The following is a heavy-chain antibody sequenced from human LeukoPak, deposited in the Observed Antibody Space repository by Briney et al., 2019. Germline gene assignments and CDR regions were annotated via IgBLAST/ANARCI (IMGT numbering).Heavy chain of an antibody. V-gene: IGHV1-2*02. J-gene: IGHJ3*02. CDR2: INPNSGGT. Sequence: ASVKVSCKASGYTFTGYYMHWVRQAPGQGLEWMGWINPNSGGTDYAQKFQGRVTMTMDTSISTAYMELSRLRSDDTAMYYCARVESYYDVLTGYYKRSAFDIWGQGAMVTVSS. D-gene: IGHD3-9*01. CDR3: ARVESYYDVLTGYYKRSAFDI. CDR1: GYTFTGYY.